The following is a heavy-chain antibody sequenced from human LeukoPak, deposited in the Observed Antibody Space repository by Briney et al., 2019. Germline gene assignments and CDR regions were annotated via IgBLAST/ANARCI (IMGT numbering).Heavy chain of an antibody. Sequence: ASVKVSCKASGYTFTGYYMHWVRQAPGQGLEWMGWINPNSGGTNYAQKFQGRVTMTRDTSISTAYMELSRLRSDDTAVYYCARGPSRIRRGIAVAGTRGYWFDPWGQGTLVTVSS. CDR1: GYTFTGYY. V-gene: IGHV1-2*02. D-gene: IGHD6-19*01. CDR3: ARGPSRIRRGIAVAGTRGYWFDP. J-gene: IGHJ5*02. CDR2: INPNSGGT.